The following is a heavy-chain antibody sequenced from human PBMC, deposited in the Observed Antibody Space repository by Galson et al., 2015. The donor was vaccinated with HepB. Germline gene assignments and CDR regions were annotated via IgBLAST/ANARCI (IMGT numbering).Heavy chain of an antibody. Sequence: QSGAEVKKPGESLRISCKGSGYSFTSYWISWVRQMPGKGLEWMGRIDPSDSYTNYSPSFQGHVTISADKSISTAYLQWSSLKASDTAMYYCYYYYDSSGTDADAFDIWGQGTMVTVPS. D-gene: IGHD3-22*01. V-gene: IGHV5-10-1*01. CDR2: IDPSDSYT. CDR3: YYYYDSSGTDADAFDI. CDR1: GYSFTSYW. J-gene: IGHJ3*02.